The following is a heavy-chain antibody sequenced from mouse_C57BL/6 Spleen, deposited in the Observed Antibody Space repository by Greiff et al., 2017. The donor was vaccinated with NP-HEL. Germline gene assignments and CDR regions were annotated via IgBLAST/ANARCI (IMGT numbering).Heavy chain of an antibody. J-gene: IGHJ2*01. CDR1: GYTFTDYY. D-gene: IGHD2-3*01. CDR2: INPNNGGT. V-gene: IGHV1-26*01. CDR3: APYDGSFDY. Sequence: EVQLQQSGPELVKPGASVKISCKASGYTFTDYYMNWVKQSHGKSLEWIGDINPNNGGTSYNQKFKGKATLTVDKSSSTAYMELRSLTSEDSAVYYCAPYDGSFDYWGQGTTLTVFS.